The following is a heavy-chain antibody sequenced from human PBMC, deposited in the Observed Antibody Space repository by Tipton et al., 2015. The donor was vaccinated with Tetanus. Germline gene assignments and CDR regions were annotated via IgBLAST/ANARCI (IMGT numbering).Heavy chain of an antibody. V-gene: IGHV4-59*01. CDR1: GGSITKDY. J-gene: IGHJ4*02. CDR3: AGSQWLDGFIFDY. CDR2: ISHSGSP. D-gene: IGHD6-19*01. Sequence: LRLSCNVSGGSITKDYWSWIRQSPGKTLEWIGYISHSGSPNYNPSLKSRATVSVDTSKNQFSLDLTPVTAADTGVYYCAGSQWLDGFIFDYWGQGSLVTVAS.